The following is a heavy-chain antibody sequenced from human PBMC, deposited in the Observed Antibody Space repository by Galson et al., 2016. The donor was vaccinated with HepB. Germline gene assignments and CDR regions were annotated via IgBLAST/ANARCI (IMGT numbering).Heavy chain of an antibody. V-gene: IGHV1-69-2*01. Sequence: VKVSCKVSGYTFTDYYMHWVQQAPGKGLEWMGLVDPGDGETIYAEKFQGRVTITADTSTDTAYMELSSLRSEDTAVYYCANLGAEKDIWGQGTMVTVSS. CDR1: GYTFTDYY. CDR2: VDPGDGET. D-gene: IGHD4/OR15-4a*01. CDR3: ANLGAEKDI. J-gene: IGHJ3*02.